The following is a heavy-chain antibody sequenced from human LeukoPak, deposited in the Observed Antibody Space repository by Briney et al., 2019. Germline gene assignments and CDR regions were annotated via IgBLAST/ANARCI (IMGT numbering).Heavy chain of an antibody. V-gene: IGHV1-2*02. CDR2: INPNSGGT. J-gene: IGHJ4*02. CDR3: ARDSGAWYHDNGAEIHSPGY. D-gene: IGHD3-22*01. Sequence: SVTVSCXASGYTFTGYYMHWVRQAPGQGLEWMGWINPNSGGTNSVQKFQGRVTMTRDTSINIAYMELSRLRSDDTAVYYCARDSGAWYHDNGAEIHSPGYWGQGTLVTVSS. CDR1: GYTFTGYY.